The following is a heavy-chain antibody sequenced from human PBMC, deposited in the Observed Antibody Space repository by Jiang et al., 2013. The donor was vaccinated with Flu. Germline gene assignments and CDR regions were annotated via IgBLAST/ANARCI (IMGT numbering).Heavy chain of an antibody. V-gene: IGHV4-31*03. CDR1: GDSISSGGFY. J-gene: IGHJ4*02. Sequence: GSGLVKPSQTLSVTCSVSGDSISSGGFYWSWIRQHPGRGLEWIGYIYDSGSTFYNPSLMSRVTISLDTSKNHFSLKLSSVIAADTAVYYCARGPSSSYVDWWGQGTLVTVSS. CDR3: ARGPSSSYVDW. D-gene: IGHD6-6*01. CDR2: IYDSGST.